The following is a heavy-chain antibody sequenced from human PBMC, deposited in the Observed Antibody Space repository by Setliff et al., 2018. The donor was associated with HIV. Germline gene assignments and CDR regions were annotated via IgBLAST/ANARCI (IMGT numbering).Heavy chain of an antibody. V-gene: IGHV4-39*07. D-gene: IGHD5-18*01. CDR1: GGSISSNY. J-gene: IGHJ2*01. CDR2: IYYTGST. Sequence: SETLSLTCAVSGGSISSNYWGWIRLPPGKGLEWIATIYYTGSTFYTPSLKSRVIASVDTSKNQVSLIMKSVTAADTAIYYCARVERGRGYSHGYWYFDLWGRGTLVTVSS. CDR3: ARVERGRGYSHGYWYFDL.